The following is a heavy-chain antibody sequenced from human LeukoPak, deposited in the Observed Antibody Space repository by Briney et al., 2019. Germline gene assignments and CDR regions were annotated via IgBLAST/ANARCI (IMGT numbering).Heavy chain of an antibody. J-gene: IGHJ4*02. CDR3: AKDPDILTGYSGFDY. Sequence: GGSPRLSCAASGFTFSSYAMSWVRQAPGKGLEWVSAISGSGGSTYYADSVKGRFTISRDNSKNTLYLQMNSLRAEDTAVYYCAKDPDILTGYSGFDYWGQGTLVTVSS. V-gene: IGHV3-23*01. CDR1: GFTFSSYA. D-gene: IGHD3-9*01. CDR2: ISGSGGST.